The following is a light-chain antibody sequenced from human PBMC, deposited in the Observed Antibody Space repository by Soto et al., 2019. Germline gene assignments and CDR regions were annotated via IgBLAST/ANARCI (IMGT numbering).Light chain of an antibody. CDR2: KVS. V-gene: IGLV2-14*01. CDR1: SSDVGGYNY. CDR3: CSYTSSSTLV. J-gene: IGLJ2*01. Sequence: QSVLTQPASVSGSPGQSITISCTGTSSDVGGYNYVSWYQQHPGKAPKLMIYKVSNRPSGVSNRFSGSKSGNTASLTISGLQAEDEANYYCCSYTSSSTLVFGGGTKLTVL.